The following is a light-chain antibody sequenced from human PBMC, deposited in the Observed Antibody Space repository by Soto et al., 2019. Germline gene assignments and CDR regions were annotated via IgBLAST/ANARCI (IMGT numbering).Light chain of an antibody. V-gene: IGLV1-40*01. CDR3: QSYDSSLSIVV. CDR1: SSNIGAGYD. J-gene: IGLJ2*01. Sequence: QPVLTQPPSVSGAPGQRGTISCTGSSSNIGAGYDVHWYQQLPGTAPKLLIYGTSNRPSGVPDRFSGSKSGTSASLAITGLQAEDEADYYCQSYDSSLSIVVFGGGTQLTVL. CDR2: GTS.